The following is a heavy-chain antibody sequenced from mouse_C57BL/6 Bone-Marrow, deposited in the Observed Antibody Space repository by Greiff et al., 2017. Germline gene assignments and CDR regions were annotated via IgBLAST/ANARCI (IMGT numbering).Heavy chain of an antibody. CDR3: ARDEGSNWAMDY. J-gene: IGHJ4*01. V-gene: IGHV7-1*01. D-gene: IGHD1-1*01. CDR2: RRNKANDYTT. Sequence: EVQLVESGGGLVQSGRSLRLSCATSGFTFSDFYMEWVRQAPGKGLEWIAARRNKANDYTTAYSASVQGRFIVSRDTSQSILYLQMNALRAEETAIYYCARDEGSNWAMDYWGQGTSVTVSS. CDR1: GFTFSDFY.